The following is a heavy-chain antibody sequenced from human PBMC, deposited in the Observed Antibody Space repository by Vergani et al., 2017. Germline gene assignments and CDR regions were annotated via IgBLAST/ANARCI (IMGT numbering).Heavy chain of an antibody. CDR3: ARLSYDTTPYLQGGYDC. D-gene: IGHD3-22*01. V-gene: IGHV3-30*07. Sequence: QVQLVESGGGVVQPGRSLRLSCAASGFTFNNNAMHWVRQAPGKGLEWVAVISYHGSNKYYADSVKGRFTISRDNSKNMLYLQMNSLRAEDTAVYYCARLSYDTTPYLQGGYDCWGQGTLVSVSS. J-gene: IGHJ4*02. CDR1: GFTFNNNA. CDR2: ISYHGSNK.